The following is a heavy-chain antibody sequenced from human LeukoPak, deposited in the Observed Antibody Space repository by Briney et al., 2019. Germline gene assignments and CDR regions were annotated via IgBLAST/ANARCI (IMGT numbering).Heavy chain of an antibody. CDR1: GFTFSSYA. V-gene: IGHV3-23*01. Sequence: GGSLRLSCEASGFTFSSYAMSWVRQAPGKGLAWVSVISSSADSTYYADSVKGRFTISRDNSKNTLYLQMNNLRAEDTAVYYCAKPLEKYTYGGNFDYWGQGIRSPSPQ. CDR2: ISSSADST. CDR3: AKPLEKYTYGGNFDY. J-gene: IGHJ4*02. D-gene: IGHD4-23*01.